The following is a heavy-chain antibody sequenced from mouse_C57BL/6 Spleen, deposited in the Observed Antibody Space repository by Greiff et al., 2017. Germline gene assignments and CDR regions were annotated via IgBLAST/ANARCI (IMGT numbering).Heavy chain of an antibody. CDR1: GYTFTSYW. J-gene: IGHJ4*01. CDR3: ARNLYGYDDAMDY. CDR2: IDPSDSET. D-gene: IGHD2-2*01. Sequence: QVQLKQPGAELVRPGSSVKLSCKASGYTFTSYWMHWVKQRPIQGLEWIGNIDPSDSETHYNQKFKDKATLTVDKSSSPAYMQLSSLTSEDSAVYYCARNLYGYDDAMDYWGQGTSVTVSS. V-gene: IGHV1-52*01.